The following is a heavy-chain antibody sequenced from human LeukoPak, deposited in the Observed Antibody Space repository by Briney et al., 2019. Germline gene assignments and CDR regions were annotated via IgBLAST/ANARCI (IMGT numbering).Heavy chain of an antibody. CDR2: IDPSDSYT. D-gene: IGHD5-18*01. J-gene: IGHJ6*04. Sequence: GESLKISCKGSGYSFTSYWISWVRQMPGKGLEWMGRIDPSDSYTNYSPSFQGHVTISADKSISTAYLQWSSLKASDTAMYYCARLRVDTAMVISYYSGMDVWGKGTTVTVSS. V-gene: IGHV5-10-1*01. CDR3: ARLRVDTAMVISYYSGMDV. CDR1: GYSFTSYW.